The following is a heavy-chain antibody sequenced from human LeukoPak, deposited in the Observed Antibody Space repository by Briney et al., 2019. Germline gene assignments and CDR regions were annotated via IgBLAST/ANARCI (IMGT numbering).Heavy chain of an antibody. CDR2: ISKTGTSI. J-gene: IGHJ4*02. V-gene: IGHV3-11*01. CDR1: GLNFSVYY. CDR3: VAGVALDY. Sequence: GGSLRLSCAASGLNFSVYYMTWIRQAPGNGLEAPGNGLEWLSHISKTGTSIYYADSVKGRFTISRDNAKNSLYLHMNRLRADDTAVYYCVAGVALDYWGQGALVTVSS. D-gene: IGHD3-3*01.